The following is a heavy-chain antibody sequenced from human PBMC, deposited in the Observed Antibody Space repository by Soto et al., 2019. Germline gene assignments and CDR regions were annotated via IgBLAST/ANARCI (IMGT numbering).Heavy chain of an antibody. CDR3: ARDFGVVYAMHYYYYYMDV. CDR1: GGTFSSYT. J-gene: IGHJ6*03. D-gene: IGHD2-8*02. Sequence: GASVKVSCKASGGTFSSYTISWVRQAPGQGLEWMGRIIPILGIANYAQKFQGRVTITADKSTSTAYMELSSLRSEDTAVYYCARDFGVVYAMHYYYYYMDVWGKGTTVTVSS. V-gene: IGHV1-69*04. CDR2: IIPILGIA.